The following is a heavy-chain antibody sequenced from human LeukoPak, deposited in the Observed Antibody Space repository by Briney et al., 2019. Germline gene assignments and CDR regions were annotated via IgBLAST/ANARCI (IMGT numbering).Heavy chain of an antibody. J-gene: IGHJ4*02. V-gene: IGHV4-61*02. CDR3: ARSPIAAAEDY. CDR1: GGSISSGSYY. D-gene: IGHD6-13*01. CDR2: IYSSGNT. Sequence: PSETLSLTCTVSGGSISSGSYYWSWIRQPAGKGLEWIGRIYSSGNTNYNPSLKSRVTISADTSKNQFSLNLSSVTAADTAVYYCARSPIAAAEDYWGQGTLVTVSS.